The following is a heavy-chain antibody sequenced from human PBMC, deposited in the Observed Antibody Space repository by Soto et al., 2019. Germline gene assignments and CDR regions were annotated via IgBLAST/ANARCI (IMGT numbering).Heavy chain of an antibody. V-gene: IGHV1-18*01. CDR3: ARDGMAYCGGDCYYDAFDI. Sequence: WASVKVSCKASGYTFTSYGISWVRQAPRQGLEWMGWISAYNGNTNYAQKLQGRVTMTTDTSTSTAYMELRSLRSDDTAVYYCARDGMAYCGGDCYYDAFDIWGQGTMVTVSS. CDR2: ISAYNGNT. D-gene: IGHD2-21*02. J-gene: IGHJ3*02. CDR1: GYTFTSYG.